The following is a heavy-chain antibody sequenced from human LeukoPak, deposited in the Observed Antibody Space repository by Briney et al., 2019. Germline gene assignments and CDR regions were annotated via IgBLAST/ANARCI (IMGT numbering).Heavy chain of an antibody. J-gene: IGHJ4*02. CDR3: ARDLSRLWSLFDY. Sequence: PGGSLRLSCAASGFTFSSYAMSWVRQAPGKGLEWVSYISSSSSTIYYADSVKGRFTFSRDNAKNSLYLQMDSLRAEDTAVYYCARDLSRLWSLFDYWGQGTLVTVSS. CDR2: ISSSSSTI. D-gene: IGHD5-18*01. V-gene: IGHV3-48*04. CDR1: GFTFSSYA.